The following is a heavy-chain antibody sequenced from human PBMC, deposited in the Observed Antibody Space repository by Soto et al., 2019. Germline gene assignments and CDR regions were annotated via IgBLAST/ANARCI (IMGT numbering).Heavy chain of an antibody. CDR2: INSNSATT. Sequence: GGSLRLSCAASGFTFSSYEMNWVRLAPGKGLEWISYINSNSATTYYADSVKGRFTISRDNAKNPLYLQMNSLRAEDTALYYCARLHQQLLDYWGQGTMVTVSS. CDR1: GFTFSSYE. CDR3: ARLHQQLLDY. D-gene: IGHD6-13*01. V-gene: IGHV3-48*03. J-gene: IGHJ4*02.